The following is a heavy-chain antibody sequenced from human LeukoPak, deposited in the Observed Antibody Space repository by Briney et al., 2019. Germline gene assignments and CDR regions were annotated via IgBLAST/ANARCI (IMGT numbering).Heavy chain of an antibody. Sequence: PSETLSLTCTVSGGSISGYYWSWIRRPPGKGLEWIGHIYYSGSADYNASLKSRATMFVDTSKNEFSLTLRSVTAADTAVYYCARVGDSSGYSVLASWGQGTLVTVSS. D-gene: IGHD3-22*01. CDR3: ARVGDSSGYSVLAS. CDR1: GGSISGYY. CDR2: IYYSGSA. J-gene: IGHJ4*02. V-gene: IGHV4-59*01.